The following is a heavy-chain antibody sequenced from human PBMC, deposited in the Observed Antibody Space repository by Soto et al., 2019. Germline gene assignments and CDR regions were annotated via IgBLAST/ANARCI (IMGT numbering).Heavy chain of an antibody. V-gene: IGHV2-5*01. J-gene: IGHJ4*02. D-gene: IGHD5-12*01. Sequence: GSGPTLVNTTPTLTLTCTFSGLSFTTAGVAVGWIRQTPGGALEWRTLTYYHDDRRFSPSLKTRLTITGDTSKNQVILSLTNVDPGDTATYFCAHSDGGYEIIYFDFWGQGIPVTVSS. CDR3: AHSDGGYEIIYFDF. CDR1: GLSFTTAGVA. CDR2: TYYHDDR.